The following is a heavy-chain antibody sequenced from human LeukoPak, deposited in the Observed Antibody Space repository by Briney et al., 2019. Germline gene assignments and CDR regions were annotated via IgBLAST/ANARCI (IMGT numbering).Heavy chain of an antibody. J-gene: IGHJ4*02. CDR3: ARDGGYCSGGSCDPYY. CDR2: INTDGSST. Sequence: GGSLRLSCAASGFTFSSYWMHWVRQAPGKRLVWVSRINTDGSSTSYADSVKGRFTISRDNAKNTLYLQMNSLRAEDTAVYYCARDGGYCSGGSCDPYYWGQGTLVTVSS. V-gene: IGHV3-74*01. CDR1: GFTFSSYW. D-gene: IGHD2-15*01.